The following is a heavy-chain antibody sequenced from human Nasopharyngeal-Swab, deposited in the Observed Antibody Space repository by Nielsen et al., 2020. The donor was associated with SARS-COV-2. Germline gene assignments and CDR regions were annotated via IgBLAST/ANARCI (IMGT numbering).Heavy chain of an antibody. CDR1: GFTVSRNY. J-gene: IGHJ6*02. V-gene: IGHV3-53*01. D-gene: IGHD3-3*02. CDR2: IYSGGDT. Sequence: GESLKISCAASGFTVSRNYMTWVRQAPGKGLEWVSVIYSGGDTYYADSVKGRFTISRDNSKNTLYLQMNSLRAEDTAVYYCARDLSGYYYTMGVWGRGTTVTVSS. CDR3: ARDLSGYYYTMGV.